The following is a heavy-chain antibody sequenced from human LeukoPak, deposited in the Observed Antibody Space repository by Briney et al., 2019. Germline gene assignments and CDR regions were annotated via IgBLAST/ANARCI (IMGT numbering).Heavy chain of an antibody. Sequence: GGSLRLSCAASGFTVSSNYMSWVRQAPGKGLEWVSVIYSGGGTYYADSVKGRFTISRDNSKNTLYLQMNSLRAEDTAVYYCASSNCSGGSCYSPHYYYYYGMDVWGQGTTVTVSS. D-gene: IGHD2-15*01. J-gene: IGHJ6*02. CDR1: GFTVSSNY. CDR2: IYSGGGT. V-gene: IGHV3-66*01. CDR3: ASSNCSGGSCYSPHYYYYYGMDV.